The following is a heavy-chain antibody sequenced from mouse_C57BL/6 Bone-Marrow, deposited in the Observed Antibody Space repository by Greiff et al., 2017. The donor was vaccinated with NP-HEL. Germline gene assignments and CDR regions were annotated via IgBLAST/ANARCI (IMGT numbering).Heavy chain of an antibody. CDR1: GYTFTSYD. Sequence: QVQLQQSGPELVKPGASVKLSCKASGYTFTSYDINWVKQRPGQGLEWIGWIYPRDGSTKYNEKFKGKATLTVDTSSSTAYMELHSLTSEDSAVYFCAKGLCYYGSSPRYFDVWGTGTTVTVSS. J-gene: IGHJ1*03. CDR2: IYPRDGST. V-gene: IGHV1-85*01. D-gene: IGHD1-1*01. CDR3: AKGLCYYGSSPRYFDV.